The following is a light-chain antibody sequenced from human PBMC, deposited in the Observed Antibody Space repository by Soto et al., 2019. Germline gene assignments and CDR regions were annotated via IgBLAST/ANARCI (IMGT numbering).Light chain of an antibody. CDR2: DVS. J-gene: IGLJ1*01. CDR1: SSDVGGYNY. Sequence: QAVVTQPASVSGSPGQSITISCTGTSSDVGGYNYVSWYQQHPGKAPKLMIYDVSNRPSGVSTRFSGSKSGNTASLTISGLQAEDEADYYCSSYTSSSTLVFGTGTKLTVL. V-gene: IGLV2-14*01. CDR3: SSYTSSSTLV.